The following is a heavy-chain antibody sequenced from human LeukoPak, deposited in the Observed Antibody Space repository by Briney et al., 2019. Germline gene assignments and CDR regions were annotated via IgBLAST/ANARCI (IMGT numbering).Heavy chain of an antibody. J-gene: IGHJ1*01. CDR1: GGSVTNYY. D-gene: IGHD6-13*01. CDR2: FYYSGST. V-gene: IGHV4-59*02. Sequence: SETLSLTCTVSGGSVTNYYWNWIRQTPGKGLEWIGCFYYSGSTSYNPSLKSRVTISIDTSKNQFSLKLTSVTAADTAVYYCASQSSPRFWGQGTLVTVSS. CDR3: ASQSSPRF.